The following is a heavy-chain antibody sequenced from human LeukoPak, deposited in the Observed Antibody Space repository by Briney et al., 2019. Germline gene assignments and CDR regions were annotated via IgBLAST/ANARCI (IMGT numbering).Heavy chain of an antibody. CDR3: ARVRSYGPSGSYLDY. J-gene: IGHJ4*02. CDR1: GGSISSGSYY. CDR2: IYTCGST. Sequence: SETLSLTCTVSGGSISSGSYYWSWIRQPAGKGLEWIGRIYTCGSTNYNPSLKSRVTISVDTSKNQFSLKLSSVTAADTAVYYCARVRSYGPSGSYLDYWGQGTLVTVSS. D-gene: IGHD1-26*01. V-gene: IGHV4-61*02.